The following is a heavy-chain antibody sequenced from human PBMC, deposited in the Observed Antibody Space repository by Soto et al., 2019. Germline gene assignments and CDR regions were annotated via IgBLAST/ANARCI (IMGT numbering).Heavy chain of an antibody. CDR3: ARHGSGSYLSD. CDR2: ILHSGYI. V-gene: IGHV4-4*02. Sequence: PSETLSLTCVISSGSFTNSNWWSWVRQPPGKGLEWIGEILHSGYINYKPSLKSRVTISVDESNNQFSLKVTSVTAADTAVYYCARHGSGSYLSDWGQGTLVTVSS. D-gene: IGHD3-10*01. CDR1: SGSFTNSNW. J-gene: IGHJ1*01.